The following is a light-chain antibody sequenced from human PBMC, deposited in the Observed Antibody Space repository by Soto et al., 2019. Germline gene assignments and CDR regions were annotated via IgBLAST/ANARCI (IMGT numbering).Light chain of an antibody. Sequence: DIQVTQSPATLSASVGDRVTITCRASQSVSYWLAWYQQKPGKTPKLLIYVASNLQSGVPSRFSGSGSGTEFTLSISSLQPEDFATYYCQQYFTSSTFGQGTKVDIK. CDR2: VAS. V-gene: IGKV1-5*01. CDR3: QQYFTSST. CDR1: QSVSYW. J-gene: IGKJ1*01.